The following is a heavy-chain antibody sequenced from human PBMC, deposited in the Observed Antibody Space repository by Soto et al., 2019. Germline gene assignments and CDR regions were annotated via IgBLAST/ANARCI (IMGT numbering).Heavy chain of an antibody. CDR2: IYYSGST. V-gene: IGHV4-30-4*01. CDR3: ARGITGTSGYWFDP. J-gene: IGHJ5*02. CDR1: CGSISSGDYY. Sequence: PSETLSLTCTVSCGSISSGDYYWSWIRQPPGKGLEWIGYIYYSGSTYYNPSLKSRVTISVDTSRNQFSLKLSSVTAADTAVYYCARGITGTSGYWFDPWGQGTLVTVSS. D-gene: IGHD1-7*01.